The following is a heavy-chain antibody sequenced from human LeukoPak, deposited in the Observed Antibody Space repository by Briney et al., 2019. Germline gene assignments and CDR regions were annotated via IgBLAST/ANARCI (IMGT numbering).Heavy chain of an antibody. Sequence: GGSLRLSCAASGFTFSSYGMSWVRQAPGKGLEWVSAISGSGGSTYYADSVKGRFTISRDNSKNTLYLQMNSLRAEDTAVYYCAKDRVFGTYFDYWGQGTLVTVSS. J-gene: IGHJ4*02. CDR1: GFTFSSYG. D-gene: IGHD3-16*01. CDR2: ISGSGGST. CDR3: AKDRVFGTYFDY. V-gene: IGHV3-23*01.